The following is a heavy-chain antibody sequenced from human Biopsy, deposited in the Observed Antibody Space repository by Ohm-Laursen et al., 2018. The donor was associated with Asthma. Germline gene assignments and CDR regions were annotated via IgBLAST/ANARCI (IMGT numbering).Heavy chain of an antibody. D-gene: IGHD6-13*01. CDR3: ARGQKAAGDRWFDP. CDR2: INPNSGAT. J-gene: IGHJ5*02. Sequence: AASVKVSCKASGYPFIGYHIHWMRQAPGQGLEWMGRINPNSGATNYAQKFQGRVTMTRDTSISTAYMEVSRLRSDDTAVYYCARGQKAAGDRWFDPGGQGTLVTVSP. CDR1: GYPFIGYH. V-gene: IGHV1-2*06.